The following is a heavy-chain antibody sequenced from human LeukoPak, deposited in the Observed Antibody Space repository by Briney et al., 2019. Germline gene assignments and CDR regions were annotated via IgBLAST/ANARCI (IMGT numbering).Heavy chain of an antibody. CDR3: ARVRGFLDY. Sequence: SETLSLTCAVSGYSINSGHYWGWIRQPPGEGLGWIGRGYYSGTTHYNPSLKSRVSISVDTSKNQFALKLSSVTAADTAVYFCARVRGFLDYWGQGTLVTVSS. CDR1: GYSINSGHY. D-gene: IGHD3-10*01. J-gene: IGHJ4*02. V-gene: IGHV4-38-2*01. CDR2: GYYSGTT.